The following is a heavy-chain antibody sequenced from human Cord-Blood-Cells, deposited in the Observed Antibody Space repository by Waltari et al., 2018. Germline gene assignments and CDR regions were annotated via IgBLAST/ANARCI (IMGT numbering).Heavy chain of an antibody. CDR1: GFTFGAYA. Sequence: EVQLVESGGGLVKPGRSLRLSCTASGFTFGAYAMSWFRQAPGKGLEWVSFIRSKAYGGKTEYAASVKGRFTISRDDSKSIAYLQMNSLKTEDTAVYCCTRGRNSLVPPDYWGQGTLVTVSS. CDR2: IRSKAYGGKT. D-gene: IGHD2-8*01. CDR3: TRGRNSLVPPDY. J-gene: IGHJ4*02. V-gene: IGHV3-49*05.